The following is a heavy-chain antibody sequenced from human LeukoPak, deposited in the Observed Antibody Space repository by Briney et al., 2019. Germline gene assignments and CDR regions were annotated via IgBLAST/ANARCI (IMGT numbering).Heavy chain of an antibody. D-gene: IGHD1-26*01. CDR2: INTNTGNP. CDR3: AREGIGYSPRSYRNWFDP. Sequence: ASVKVSCKASGYTFTSYAMNWVRQAPGQGVEWMGWINTNTGNPTYAQGFTGRFVFSLDTSVSTAYLQISSLKAEDTAVYYCAREGIGYSPRSYRNWFDPWGQGTLVTVSS. V-gene: IGHV7-4-1*02. CDR1: GYTFTSYA. J-gene: IGHJ5*02.